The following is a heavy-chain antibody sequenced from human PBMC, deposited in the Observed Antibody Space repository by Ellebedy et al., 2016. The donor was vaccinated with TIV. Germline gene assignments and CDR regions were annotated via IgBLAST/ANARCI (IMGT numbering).Heavy chain of an antibody. CDR1: GGSFSGYY. V-gene: IGHV4-34*01. CDR2: INHSGNT. Sequence: SETLSLXXAVYGGSFSGYYWSWIRQPPGKGLEWIGEINHSGNTNYNPSLKSRVTISVDTSKNQFSLKLSSVTAADTAVYYCARGRGTTTGRPYMDVWGKGTTVTVSS. J-gene: IGHJ6*03. D-gene: IGHD1-1*01. CDR3: ARGRGTTTGRPYMDV.